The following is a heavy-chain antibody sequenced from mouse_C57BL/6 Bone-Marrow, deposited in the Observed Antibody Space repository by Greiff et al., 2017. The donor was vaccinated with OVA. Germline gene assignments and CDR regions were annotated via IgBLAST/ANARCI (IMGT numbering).Heavy chain of an antibody. V-gene: IGHV1-69*01. CDR2: IDPSDSYT. J-gene: IGHJ2*01. CDR3: ARWGTVVGRDFDY. D-gene: IGHD1-1*01. CDR1: GYTFTSYW. Sequence: VQLQQSGAELVMPGASVKLSCKASGYTFTSYWMHWVKQRPGQGLEWIGEIDPSDSYTNYNQKFKGKSTLTVDKSSSTAYMQLSSLTSEDSAVYFCARWGTVVGRDFDYWGQGTTLTVSS.